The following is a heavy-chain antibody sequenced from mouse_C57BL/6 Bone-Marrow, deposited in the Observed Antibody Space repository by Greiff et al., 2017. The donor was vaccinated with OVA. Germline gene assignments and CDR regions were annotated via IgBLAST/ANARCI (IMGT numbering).Heavy chain of an antibody. J-gene: IGHJ1*03. V-gene: IGHV5-17*01. CDR3: ARTGYYSYWYFDV. Sequence: EVQVVESGGGLVKPGGSLKLSCAASGFTFSDYGMHWVRQAPEKGLEWVAYISSGSSTIYYADTVKGRFTISRDNAKNTLFLQMTSLRSEDTAMYYCARTGYYSYWYFDVWGTGTTVTVSS. D-gene: IGHD2-3*01. CDR1: GFTFSDYG. CDR2: ISSGSSTI.